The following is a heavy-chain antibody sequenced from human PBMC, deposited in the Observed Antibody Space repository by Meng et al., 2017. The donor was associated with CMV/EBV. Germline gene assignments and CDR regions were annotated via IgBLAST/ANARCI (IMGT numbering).Heavy chain of an antibody. Sequence: LSVAASGFTVSSNCMSWVRQAPGKGLEWVSVIYSGGSTYYADSVKGRFTISRDNSKNTLYPQMNSLRAEDTAVYYCARDRAASYYFDYWGQGTLVTVSS. J-gene: IGHJ4*02. D-gene: IGHD6-13*01. CDR1: GFTVSSNC. CDR3: ARDRAASYYFDY. CDR2: IYSGGST. V-gene: IGHV3-53*01.